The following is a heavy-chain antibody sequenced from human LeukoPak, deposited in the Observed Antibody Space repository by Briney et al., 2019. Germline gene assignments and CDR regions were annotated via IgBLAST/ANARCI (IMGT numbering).Heavy chain of an antibody. CDR1: GGSISSSSYY. J-gene: IGHJ6*02. CDR2: IYYSGST. D-gene: IGHD3-22*01. Sequence: PSETLSLTCTVSGGSISSSSYYWGWIRQPPGKGLELIGSIYYSGSTYYNPSLKSRVTISVDTSKNQFSLKLSSVTAADTAVYYCARSQYYYDSSGYYWPYYGMDVWGQGATVTVSS. CDR3: ARSQYYYDSSGYYWPYYGMDV. V-gene: IGHV4-39*01.